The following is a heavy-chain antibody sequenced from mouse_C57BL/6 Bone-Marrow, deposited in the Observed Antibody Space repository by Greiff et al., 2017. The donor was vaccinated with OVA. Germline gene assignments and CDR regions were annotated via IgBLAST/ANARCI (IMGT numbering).Heavy chain of an antibody. J-gene: IGHJ4*01. D-gene: IGHD1-1*01. CDR2: IDPSDSYT. CDR3: ARDGSSYERVTNAMDY. V-gene: IGHV1-50*01. CDR1: GYTFTSYW. Sequence: QVQLQQPGAELVKPGASVKLSCKASGYTFTSYWMQWVKQRPGQGLEWIGEIDPSDSYTHYNQKFKGKATLTVDTSSSTAYMQLSSLTSEDSAVYYCARDGSSYERVTNAMDYWGQGTSVTVSS.